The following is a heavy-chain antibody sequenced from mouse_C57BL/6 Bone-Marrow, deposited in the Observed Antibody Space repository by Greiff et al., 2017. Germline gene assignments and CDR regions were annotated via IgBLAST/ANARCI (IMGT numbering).Heavy chain of an antibody. J-gene: IGHJ3*01. Sequence: QVQLKESGAELVRPGTSVKVSCKASGYAFTNYLIEWVKQRPGQGLEWIGVINPGSGGTNYNEKFKGKATLTADKSSSTAYMQLSSLTSEDSAVYFCARSIYYYGSSYGWFAYWGQGTLVTVSA. CDR1: GYAFTNYL. V-gene: IGHV1-54*01. CDR2: INPGSGGT. D-gene: IGHD1-1*01. CDR3: ARSIYYYGSSYGWFAY.